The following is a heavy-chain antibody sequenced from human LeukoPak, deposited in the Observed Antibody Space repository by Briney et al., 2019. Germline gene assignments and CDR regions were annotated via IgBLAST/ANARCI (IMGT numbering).Heavy chain of an antibody. D-gene: IGHD2-2*01. CDR2: THHTGGI. CDR3: ERQRGNCAGNSCYGGGLDP. J-gene: IGHJ5*02. CDR1: GYSISSGHY. V-gene: IGHV4-38-2*01. Sequence: PSETLCLTCAVSGYSISSGHYWGWIRQSPGKGLEWIGTTHHTGGIYYNPSLKSRFTISLDTSKNQLSLQLRFVTAADTAVYYCERQRGNCAGNSCYGGGLDPWGQGILVTVSS.